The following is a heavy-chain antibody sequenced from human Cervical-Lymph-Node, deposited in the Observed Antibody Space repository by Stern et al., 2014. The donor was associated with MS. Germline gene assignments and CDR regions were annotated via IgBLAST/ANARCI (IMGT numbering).Heavy chain of an antibody. Sequence: EVQLVEYGGGVIQPGGSLRLSCTASGFTVSRDYMTWVRQAPGKGLEWVSLITNVGSTFYTDSVKGRFTISRDDSKNTVYLHMTSLRAEDTAMYYCARDTSSPERSDWWGQGTLVTVSS. V-gene: IGHV3-53*01. CDR1: GFTVSRDY. CDR3: ARDTSSPERSDW. J-gene: IGHJ4*02. CDR2: ITNVGST. D-gene: IGHD1-1*01.